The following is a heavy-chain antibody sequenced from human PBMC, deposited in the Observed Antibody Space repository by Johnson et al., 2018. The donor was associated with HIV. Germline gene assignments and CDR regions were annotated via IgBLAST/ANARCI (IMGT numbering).Heavy chain of an antibody. V-gene: IGHV3-13*01. J-gene: IGHJ3*02. CDR1: GFTFSSYA. D-gene: IGHD2-8*01. CDR2: IGTAGDT. CDR3: ARGHNGALDI. Sequence: EVQLMESGGGLVKPGGSLRLSCAASGFTFSSYAMHWVRQATGKGLEWVSAIGTAGDTYYPGSVKGRFTISRDNAKNSLYLQMNSLRVEDTAVYYCARGHNGALDIWGQGTMLTVSS.